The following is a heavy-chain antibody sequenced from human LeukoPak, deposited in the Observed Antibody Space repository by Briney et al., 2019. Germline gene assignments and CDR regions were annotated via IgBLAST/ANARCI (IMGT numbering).Heavy chain of an antibody. CDR2: ISSSSRYI. J-gene: IGHJ4*02. D-gene: IGHD6-13*01. CDR1: GFTFSSYS. CDR3: ARAWRIAAPGTLSY. Sequence: GGSLRLSCAASGFTFSSYSMNWVRQAPGKGLEWVSSISSSSRYIHYADSVKGRFTISRDNAKKSLYLQMNSLRAEDTAVYYCARAWRIAAPGTLSYWGQGSLVTVSS. V-gene: IGHV3-21*01.